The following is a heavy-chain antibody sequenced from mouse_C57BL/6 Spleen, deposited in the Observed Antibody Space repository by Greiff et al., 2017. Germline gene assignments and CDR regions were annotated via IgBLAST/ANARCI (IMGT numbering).Heavy chain of an antibody. V-gene: IGHV10-1*01. D-gene: IGHD2-12*01. CDR1: GFSFNTYA. CDR3: VAAYYSSYYYAMDY. Sequence: EVMLVESGGGLVQPKGSLKLSCAASGFSFNTYAMNWVRQAPGKGLEWVARIRSKSNNYATYYADSVKDRFTISRDDSESMLYLQMNNLKTEDTAMYYCVAAYYSSYYYAMDYWGQGTSVTVSS. CDR2: IRSKSNNYAT. J-gene: IGHJ4*01.